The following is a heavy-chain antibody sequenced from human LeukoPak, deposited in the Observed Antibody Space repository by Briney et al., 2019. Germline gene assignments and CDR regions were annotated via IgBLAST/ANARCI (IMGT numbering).Heavy chain of an antibody. Sequence: PGRSLRLSCAASGFTFDDYAMHWVRQAPGKGLEWVSGISWNSGSIGYADSVKGRFTISRDNAKNSLYLQMNSLRAEDTALYYCAKEWRWTFDYWGQGTLVTVSS. CDR3: AKEWRWTFDY. CDR1: GFTFDDYA. D-gene: IGHD2-15*01. CDR2: ISWNSGSI. V-gene: IGHV3-9*01. J-gene: IGHJ4*02.